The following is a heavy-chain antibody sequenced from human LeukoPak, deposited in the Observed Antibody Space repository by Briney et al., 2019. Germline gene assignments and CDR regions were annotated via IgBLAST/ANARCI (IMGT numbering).Heavy chain of an antibody. J-gene: IGHJ4*02. D-gene: IGHD3-10*01. V-gene: IGHV3-21*04. CDR3: AKDDAWIRFGE. CDR2: ISSSSSYI. CDR1: GFAFSSYS. Sequence: GGSLRLSCAASGFAFSSYSMNWVRQAPGKGLEWVSSISSSSSYIYYADSVKGRFTISRDNAKNSLYLQMNSLRAEDTAVYYCAKDDAWIRFGEWSQGTLVTVSS.